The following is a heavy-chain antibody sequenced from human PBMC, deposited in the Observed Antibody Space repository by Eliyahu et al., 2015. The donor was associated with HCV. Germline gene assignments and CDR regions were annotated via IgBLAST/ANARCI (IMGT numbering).Heavy chain of an antibody. D-gene: IGHD3-16*01. V-gene: IGHV3-33*01. CDR3: VREIGDFVEY. Sequence: QVRLLESGGGAVQPGTSLTLSCAASGFPFNDYGMHWVRQAPGKGLEWVATIWYDGSEKKYGDPVRGRFTISRDNYQNMLYLDMTRLRVADTAVYYCVREIGDFVEYWGQGTLVTVSA. CDR1: GFPFNDYG. J-gene: IGHJ4*02. CDR2: IWYDGSEK.